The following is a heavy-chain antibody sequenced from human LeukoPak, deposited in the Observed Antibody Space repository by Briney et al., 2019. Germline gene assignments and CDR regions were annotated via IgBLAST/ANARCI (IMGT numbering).Heavy chain of an antibody. CDR1: GFTFSSYG. Sequence: GGSLRLSCAASGFTFSSYGTHWVRQAPGKGLEWVAVIWYDGSNKYYADSVKGRFTISRDNSKNTLYLQMNSLRAEDTAVYYCAKDSRLTTVTTFDYWGQGTLVTVSS. V-gene: IGHV3-33*06. D-gene: IGHD4-17*01. CDR3: AKDSRLTTVTTFDY. CDR2: IWYDGSNK. J-gene: IGHJ4*02.